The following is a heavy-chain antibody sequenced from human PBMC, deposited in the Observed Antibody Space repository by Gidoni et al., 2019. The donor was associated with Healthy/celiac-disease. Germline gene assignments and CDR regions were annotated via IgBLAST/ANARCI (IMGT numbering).Heavy chain of an antibody. D-gene: IGHD4-17*01. V-gene: IGHV3-49*04. CDR1: GFTFGDYS. J-gene: IGHJ4*02. CDR2: IRSKAYGGTT. CDR3: TAVLAAYGDYQIDY. Sequence: EVQLVESGGGLVQPGRSLRLSCTASGFTFGDYSMSWVRQAPGKGLEWVGFIRSKAYGGTTEYAASVKGRFTISRDASKSIAYLQMNSLNTEDTAVYYCTAVLAAYGDYQIDYWGQGTLVTVSS.